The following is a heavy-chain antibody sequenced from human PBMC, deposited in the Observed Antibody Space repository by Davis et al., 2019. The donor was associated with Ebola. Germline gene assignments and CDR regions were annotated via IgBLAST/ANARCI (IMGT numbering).Heavy chain of an antibody. J-gene: IGHJ4*02. Sequence: GGSLRLSCAASGFTFSNYAMTWVRQAPGKGLQWVATISNGGFRTNYADSVRGRFTVSRDYSKSTVYLQMSSLRAEDTAVYYCAKSFSGWELFDHWGQGTLVTVSS. CDR2: ISNGGFRT. CDR1: GFTFSNYA. V-gene: IGHV3-23*01. D-gene: IGHD6-19*01. CDR3: AKSFSGWELFDH.